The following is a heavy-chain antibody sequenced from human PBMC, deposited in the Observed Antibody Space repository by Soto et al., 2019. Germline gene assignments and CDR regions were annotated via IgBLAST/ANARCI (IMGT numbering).Heavy chain of an antibody. D-gene: IGHD6-13*01. J-gene: IGHJ6*03. CDR3: ARSWLNYYYYYYMDV. CDR1: GYTFTSYA. CDR2: INAGNGNT. V-gene: IGHV1-3*01. Sequence: ASVKVSCKASGYTFTSYAMHWVRQAPGQRLEWMGWINAGNGNTKYSQKFQGRVTITRDTSASTAYMELSSLRSEDTAVYYCARSWLNYYYYYYMDVWGKGTTVTVSS.